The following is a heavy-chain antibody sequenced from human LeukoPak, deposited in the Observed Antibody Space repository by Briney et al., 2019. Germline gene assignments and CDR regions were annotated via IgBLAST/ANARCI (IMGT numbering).Heavy chain of an antibody. CDR3: VRRRGEWEQWFDY. CDR2: ISSSGSTI. Sequence: GGSLRLSCAASGFTFSSYEMNWVRQAPGKGLEWLSYISSSGSTIYDADSVKGRFTISRDNAKNSLYLRMNSLRVEDTAVYYCVRRRGEWEQWFDYWGQGTLVTVSS. D-gene: IGHD1-26*01. CDR1: GFTFSSYE. V-gene: IGHV3-48*03. J-gene: IGHJ4*02.